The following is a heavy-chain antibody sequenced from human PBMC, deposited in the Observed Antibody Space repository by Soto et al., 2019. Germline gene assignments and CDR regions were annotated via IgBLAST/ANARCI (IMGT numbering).Heavy chain of an antibody. CDR1: GFSFSDYW. Sequence: EVQLVESGGGLVQPGGSLRLSCAASGFSFSDYWMHWVRQAPGKGLVWVSCIDTDGSTTTYADSVKGRFTISRDDVKNTRYLQMDSLRAEDRALYYCSRGGGFSGNYLGGQGTLVTVSS. J-gene: IGHJ4*02. CDR3: SRGGGFSGNYL. D-gene: IGHD1-26*01. V-gene: IGHV3-74*01. CDR2: IDTDGSTT.